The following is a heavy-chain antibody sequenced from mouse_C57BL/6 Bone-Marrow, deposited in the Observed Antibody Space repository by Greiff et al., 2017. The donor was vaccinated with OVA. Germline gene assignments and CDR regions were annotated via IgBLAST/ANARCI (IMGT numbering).Heavy chain of an antibody. CDR2: ISSGGSYT. J-gene: IGHJ2*01. CDR1: GFTFSSYG. V-gene: IGHV5-6*02. D-gene: IGHD2-3*01. Sequence: EVMLVESGGDLVKPGGSLKLSCAASGFTFSSYGMSWVRQTPDKRLEWVGNISSGGSYTYYIDSVKGRFTISIDNANNTLYLQMSSLKSEDTAMYYCARRPYDYVDYWGQGTTLTVSS. CDR3: ARRPYDYVDY.